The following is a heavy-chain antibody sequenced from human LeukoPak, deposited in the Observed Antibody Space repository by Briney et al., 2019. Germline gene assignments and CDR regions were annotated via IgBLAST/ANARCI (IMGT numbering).Heavy chain of an antibody. CDR2: ISAYNGNT. CDR1: GYTFTIYG. CDR3: ARDLLRHFDL. D-gene: IGHD6-25*01. Sequence: AASVKVSSKASGYTFTIYGISWVRQAPGQGVEWMGWISAYNGNTNYAQKLQGRVTMTTDTSTSTAYMELRSLRSDDTAVYYCARDLLRHFDLWGRGTLVTVSS. J-gene: IGHJ2*01. V-gene: IGHV1-18*01.